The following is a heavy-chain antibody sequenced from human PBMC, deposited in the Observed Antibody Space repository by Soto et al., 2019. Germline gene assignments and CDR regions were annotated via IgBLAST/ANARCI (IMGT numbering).Heavy chain of an antibody. V-gene: IGHV5-51*01. CDR1: GFTFTNYW. J-gene: IGHJ4*02. D-gene: IGHD2-2*01. Sequence: GESLKISCRGSGFTFTNYWIAWVRQMPGKGLEWMGIIYPGDSDTSYSPSFQGQVTISADKSINTAYLHWSSLKASDTAMYYCAKHEGYCSSTTCSNFDYCGQGTLVTVSS. CDR2: IYPGDSDT. CDR3: AKHEGYCSSTTCSNFDY.